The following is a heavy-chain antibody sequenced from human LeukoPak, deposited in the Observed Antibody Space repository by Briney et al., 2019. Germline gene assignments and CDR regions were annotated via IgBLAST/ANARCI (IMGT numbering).Heavy chain of an antibody. Sequence: SETLSLTCTVSGGSVSSVSSYWSWVRQPAGKGLEWIGRIYTSGITDYNPSLKSRVTISLDTSKNQFSLNLTSVTAADTAVYYCAREYYYDSSGYGAFDIWGQGTLVTVSS. CDR3: AREYYYDSSGYGAFDI. CDR1: GGSVSSVSSY. J-gene: IGHJ4*02. CDR2: IYTSGIT. V-gene: IGHV4-61*02. D-gene: IGHD3-22*01.